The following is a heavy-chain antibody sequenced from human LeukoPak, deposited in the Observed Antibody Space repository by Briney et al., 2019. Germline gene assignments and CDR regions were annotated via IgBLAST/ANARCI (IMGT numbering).Heavy chain of an antibody. Sequence: GGSLRLSCAASGFIFSTYSMNWVRQAPGKGLEWVSYISSSSSTIYYADSVKGRFTISRDNAENSLYLQMNSLGAEDTAVYYCAGDGPSDSSGYYYVGAFDIWGQGTMVTVSS. CDR1: GFIFSTYS. D-gene: IGHD3-22*01. CDR3: AGDGPSDSSGYYYVGAFDI. CDR2: ISSSSSTI. J-gene: IGHJ3*02. V-gene: IGHV3-48*01.